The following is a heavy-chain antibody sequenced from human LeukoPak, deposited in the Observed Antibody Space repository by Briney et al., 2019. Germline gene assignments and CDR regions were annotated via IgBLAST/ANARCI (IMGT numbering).Heavy chain of an antibody. CDR2: ISGSGGST. Sequence: PGGSLRLSCAASGFTFSSYGMSWVRQAPGKGLEWVSAISGSGGSTYYADSVKGRFTISRDNAKNSLYLQMNSLRAEDTAVYYCRTYYYDSTDDDAFDIWGQGTMATVSS. CDR3: RTYYYDSTDDDAFDI. CDR1: GFTFSSYG. V-gene: IGHV3-23*01. J-gene: IGHJ3*02. D-gene: IGHD3-22*01.